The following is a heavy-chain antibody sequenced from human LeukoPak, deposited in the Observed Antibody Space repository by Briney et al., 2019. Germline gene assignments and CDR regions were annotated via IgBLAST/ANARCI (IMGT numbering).Heavy chain of an antibody. CDR3: ARASSCSSTSCAPGYFDP. V-gene: IGHV1-2*02. CDR2: INPNSGGT. J-gene: IGHJ5*02. Sequence: ASVKVTCKASGYTFTGYYMHWVRQAPGQGLEWMGWINPNSGGTNYAQKFQGRVTMTRDTSISTAYMELSRLRSDDTAVYYCARASSCSSTSCAPGYFDPWGQGTLVTVSS. CDR1: GYTFTGYY. D-gene: IGHD2-2*01.